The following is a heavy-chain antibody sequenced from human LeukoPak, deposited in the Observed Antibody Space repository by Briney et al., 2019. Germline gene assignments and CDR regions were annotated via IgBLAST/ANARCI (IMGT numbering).Heavy chain of an antibody. V-gene: IGHV4-34*01. CDR2: INHSGST. CDR1: GFTFSSYA. Sequence: GSLRLSCAASGFTFSSYAMHWIRQPPGKGLEWIGEINHSGSTTYSPSLKSRVTMSVDTSKNQFSLRLSSVTAADTAVYFCARGFSHWGQGTLVTVSS. CDR3: ARGFSH. J-gene: IGHJ4*02.